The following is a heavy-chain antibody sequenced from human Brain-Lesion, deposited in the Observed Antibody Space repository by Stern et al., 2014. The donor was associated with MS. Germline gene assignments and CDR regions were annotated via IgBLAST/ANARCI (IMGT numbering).Heavy chain of an antibody. Sequence: QLVQSGPGLVKPSETLSLTRTVSGGSISSSTYYWAWIRQPPGKGLEWIGNIYYSGFTYYNPSLKSRVTISVDMSKNQFSLKLSSVTAADTAIYYCARHDSVPRPSQLYSARDRGPGYFDYWGQGTLVTVSS. D-gene: IGHD1-26*01. J-gene: IGHJ4*02. CDR3: ARHDSVPRPSQLYSARDRGPGYFDY. CDR2: IYYSGFT. V-gene: IGHV4-39*01. CDR1: GGSISSSTYY.